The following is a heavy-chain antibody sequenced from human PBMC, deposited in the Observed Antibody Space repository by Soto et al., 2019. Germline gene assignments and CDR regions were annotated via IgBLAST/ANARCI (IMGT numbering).Heavy chain of an antibody. CDR1: GFTFSSYW. V-gene: IGHV3-7*01. D-gene: IGHD2-15*01. Sequence: EVQLVESGGGLVQPGGSLRLSCAASGFTFSSYWMSWVRQAPGKGLEWVANIKQDGSEKYYVDSVKGRFTISRDNAKNSLYLQMNNLRAEDTAVYYCAAGYCSGGSCRTQYFQHWGQGTLVTVSS. J-gene: IGHJ1*01. CDR3: AAGYCSGGSCRTQYFQH. CDR2: IKQDGSEK.